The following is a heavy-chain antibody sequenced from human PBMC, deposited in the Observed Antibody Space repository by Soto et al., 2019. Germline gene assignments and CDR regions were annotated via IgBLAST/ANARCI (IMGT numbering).Heavy chain of an antibody. CDR2: INPSGGST. CDR3: ARWATVTFYYYYYGMDV. Sequence: ASVKVSCKASGYTFTSYYMHWVRQAPGQGLEWMGIINPSGGSTSYAQKFQGRVTITRDTSASTAYMELSSLRSEDTAVYYCARWATVTFYYYYYGMDVWGQGTTVTVSS. CDR1: GYTFTSYY. J-gene: IGHJ6*02. D-gene: IGHD4-17*01. V-gene: IGHV1-46*01.